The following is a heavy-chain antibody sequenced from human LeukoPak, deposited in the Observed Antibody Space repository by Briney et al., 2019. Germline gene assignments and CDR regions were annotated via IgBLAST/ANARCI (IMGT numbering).Heavy chain of an antibody. D-gene: IGHD2-2*02. V-gene: IGHV4-39*01. J-gene: IGHJ4*02. CDR1: GGSISSSSYY. CDR3: ACYCSSTSCYRAYAY. Sequence: PSETLSLTCTVSGGSISSSSYYWGWIRQPPGKGLEWIGSIYYSGSTCYNPSLKSRVTISVDTSKNQFSLKLSSVTAADTAVYYCACYCSSTSCYRAYAYWGQGTLVTVSS. CDR2: IYYSGST.